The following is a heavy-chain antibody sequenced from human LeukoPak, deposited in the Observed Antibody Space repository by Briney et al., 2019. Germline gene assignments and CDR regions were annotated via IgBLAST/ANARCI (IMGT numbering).Heavy chain of an antibody. CDR3: AIFHAGSMD. Sequence: PSETLSLTCTVYGSSFSDFSWKWLRQPPGKGLEWIGEIDQSGATKYNVLLKSQVTISVDKSQDQLSLRLHSVTAADTAVYYCAIFHAGSMDWGRGTLVSVSS. CDR1: GSSFSDFS. D-gene: IGHD3-10*01. CDR2: IDQSGAT. V-gene: IGHV4-34*01. J-gene: IGHJ4*02.